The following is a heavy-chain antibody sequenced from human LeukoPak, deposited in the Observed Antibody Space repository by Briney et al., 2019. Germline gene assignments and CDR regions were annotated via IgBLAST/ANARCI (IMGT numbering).Heavy chain of an antibody. D-gene: IGHD3-3*01. CDR2: ISAYNGNT. CDR3: ARTLSMTIFETFDP. Sequence: ASVKVSCKASGYTFTNYGISWVRQAPGQGLEWMGWISAYNGNTNFAQKLQGRVTMTTDTSTSTAYMELRSLRSDDTAIYYCARTLSMTIFETFDPWGQGTLVTVSS. CDR1: GYTFTNYG. V-gene: IGHV1-18*01. J-gene: IGHJ5*02.